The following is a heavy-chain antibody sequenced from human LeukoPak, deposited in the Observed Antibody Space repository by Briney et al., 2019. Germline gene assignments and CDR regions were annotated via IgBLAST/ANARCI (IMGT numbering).Heavy chain of an antibody. CDR3: AKAPYVLRFLEWLTHFDY. CDR1: GFTFSSYS. V-gene: IGHV3-21*01. D-gene: IGHD3-3*01. J-gene: IGHJ4*02. Sequence: GGSLRLSCAASGFTFSSYSMNWVRQAPGKGLEWVSSISSSSSYIYYADSVKGRFTISRDNAKNSLYLQMNSLRAEDTAVYYCAKAPYVLRFLEWLTHFDYWGQGTLVTVSS. CDR2: ISSSSSYI.